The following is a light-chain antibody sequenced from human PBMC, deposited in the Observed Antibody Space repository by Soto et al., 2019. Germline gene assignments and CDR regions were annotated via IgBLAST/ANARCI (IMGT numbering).Light chain of an antibody. J-gene: IGKJ1*01. CDR1: QSVSSSY. CDR2: DTS. Sequence: EILLTQSPDTLSLSPGERATLSCRASQSVSSSYLARYQQKPGQATRLLIYDTSSRATGIPDKFSNSGYETDFILTFSRLEPEDFAVYYCQQYGSSPRGTFGQGTKVDIK. V-gene: IGKV3-20*01. CDR3: QQYGSSPRGT.